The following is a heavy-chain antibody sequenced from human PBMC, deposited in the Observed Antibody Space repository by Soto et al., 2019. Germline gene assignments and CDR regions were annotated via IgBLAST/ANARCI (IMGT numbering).Heavy chain of an antibody. CDR1: GYTYTSYA. V-gene: IGHV1-3*01. CDR3: ARDGPPPDILTGDYRYYYYYGMDV. Sequence: QVPLVQSGAEVKKPGASVKVSCKASGYTYTSYAMHWVRQAPGQRLEWMGWINAGNGNTKYSQKFQGRVTITRDTSASTAYMELSSLRSEDTAVYYCARDGPPPDILTGDYRYYYYYGMDVWGQGTTVTVSS. D-gene: IGHD3-9*01. J-gene: IGHJ6*02. CDR2: INAGNGNT.